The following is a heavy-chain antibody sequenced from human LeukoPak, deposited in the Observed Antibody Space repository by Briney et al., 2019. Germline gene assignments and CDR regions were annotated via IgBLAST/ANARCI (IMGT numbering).Heavy chain of an antibody. CDR2: IYHSGST. D-gene: IGHD2-8*01. J-gene: IGHJ4*02. CDR1: GYSISSGYY. CDR3: ARDPNRTNGVCSDY. V-gene: IGHV4-38-2*02. Sequence: SETLSLTCTVSGYSISSGYYWGWIRQPPGKGLEWIGSIYHSGSTYYNPSLKSRVTISVDTSKNQFSLKLSSVTAADTAVYYCARDPNRTNGVCSDYWGQGTLVTVSS.